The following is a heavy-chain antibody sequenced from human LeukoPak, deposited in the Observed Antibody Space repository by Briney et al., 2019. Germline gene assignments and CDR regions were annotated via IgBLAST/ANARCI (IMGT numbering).Heavy chain of an antibody. Sequence: PSETLSLTCAVSDGSISSSHWSWIRQSAGKRLEWIGRVYNSGRITSNPSLASRVTLSLDTSKNQLSLILTSVTAADTAVYYCARAPNWFDLWGQGTLVTVSS. V-gene: IGHV4-4*07. CDR3: ARAPNWFDL. CDR1: DGSISSSH. J-gene: IGHJ5*02. CDR2: VYNSGRI.